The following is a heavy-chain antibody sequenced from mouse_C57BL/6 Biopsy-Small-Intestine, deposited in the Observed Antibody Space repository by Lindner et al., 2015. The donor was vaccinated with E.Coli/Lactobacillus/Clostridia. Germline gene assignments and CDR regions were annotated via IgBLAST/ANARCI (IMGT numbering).Heavy chain of an antibody. CDR1: GYAFSSSW. CDR2: IYPADGDT. J-gene: IGHJ2*01. CDR3: ARDYYGIFDY. D-gene: IGHD1-1*02. V-gene: IGHV1-82*01. Sequence: VQLQESGPELVKPGASVKISCEASGYAFSSSWMNWMKKRPGKGLEWIGRIYPADGDTTYNGKFKGKATLTVDKSSSTAHMQLSSLTSEDSAVYFCARDYYGIFDYWGQGTTLTVSS.